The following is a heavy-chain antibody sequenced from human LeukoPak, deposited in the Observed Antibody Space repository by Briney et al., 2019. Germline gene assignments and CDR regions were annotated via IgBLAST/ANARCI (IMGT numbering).Heavy chain of an antibody. J-gene: IGHJ4*02. CDR1: GYTFTSYG. Sequence: ASVKVSCKASGYTFTSYGISWVRQAPGQGLEWMGWISAYNGNTNYAQKFQGRVTITADESTSTAYMELSSLRSEDTAVYYCARDPQYSSSPSSSSSVDWGQGTLVTVSS. D-gene: IGHD6-6*01. CDR3: ARDPQYSSSPSSSSSVD. V-gene: IGHV1-18*01. CDR2: ISAYNGNT.